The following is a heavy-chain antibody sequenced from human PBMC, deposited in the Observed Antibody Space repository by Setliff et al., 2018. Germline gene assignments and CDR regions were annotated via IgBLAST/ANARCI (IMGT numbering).Heavy chain of an antibody. J-gene: IGHJ4*02. Sequence: SVKVSCKASGGTFNSFAINWVRQAPGQGLEWMGGIMPIFGTTNYAQKFQGRVTIITDESTSTAYMELSSLRSEDTAVYYCARERGYYLDSTNHYYYFDYWGQGTLVTVSS. CDR1: GGTFNSFA. CDR3: ARERGYYLDSTNHYYYFDY. CDR2: IMPIFGTT. D-gene: IGHD3-22*01. V-gene: IGHV1-69*05.